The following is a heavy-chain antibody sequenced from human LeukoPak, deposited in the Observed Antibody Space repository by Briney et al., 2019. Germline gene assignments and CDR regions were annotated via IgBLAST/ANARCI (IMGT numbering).Heavy chain of an antibody. Sequence: GASVKVSCKPSGYTFTGYYIHWVRQAPGQGLEWMGWINPSSGGTNYPQNFQGRVTMTKDTSTNAAYMELSSLRSEDTAVYYCARGLWSGYYYYYMDVWGKGTTVTVSS. D-gene: IGHD3-3*01. CDR3: ARGLWSGYYYYYMDV. CDR1: GYTFTGYY. J-gene: IGHJ6*03. CDR2: INPSSGGT. V-gene: IGHV1-2*02.